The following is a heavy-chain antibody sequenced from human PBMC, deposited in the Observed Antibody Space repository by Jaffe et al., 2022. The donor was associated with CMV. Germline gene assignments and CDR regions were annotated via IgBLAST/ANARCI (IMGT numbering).Heavy chain of an antibody. Sequence: QVQLVQSGAEVKKPGASVKVSCKASGYTFTSYYMHWVRQAPGQGLEWMGIINPSGGSTSYAQKFQGRVTMTRDTSTSTVYMELSSLRSEDTAVYYCARGGPTRFVFYYYGMDVWGQGTTVTVSS. CDR1: GYTFTSYY. CDR2: INPSGGST. J-gene: IGHJ6*02. CDR3: ARGGPTRFVFYYYGMDV. D-gene: IGHD2-21*01. V-gene: IGHV1-46*01.